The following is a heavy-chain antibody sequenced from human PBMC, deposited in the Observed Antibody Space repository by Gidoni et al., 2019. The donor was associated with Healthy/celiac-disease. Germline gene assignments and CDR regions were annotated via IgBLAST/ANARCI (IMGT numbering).Heavy chain of an antibody. Sequence: QVQPVQSGAEVKKPGSSVKVSCKASGGTFSSYDISWVRQAPGEGLEWMGGVIPIFGTANYEQKFQGRVTITADESTSKDYMELSSLRSEDTAVYYCARSSWFGELLESDWFDPWGQGTLVTVSS. CDR2: VIPIFGTA. CDR1: GGTFSSYD. J-gene: IGHJ5*02. V-gene: IGHV1-69*01. CDR3: ARSSWFGELLESDWFDP. D-gene: IGHD3-10*01.